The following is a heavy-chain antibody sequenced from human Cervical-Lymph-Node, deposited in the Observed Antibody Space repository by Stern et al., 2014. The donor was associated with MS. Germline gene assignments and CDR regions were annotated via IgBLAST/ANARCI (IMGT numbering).Heavy chain of an antibody. V-gene: IGHV3-33*01. CDR1: GFTFRTYG. J-gene: IGHJ4*02. Sequence: VQLVESGGGVVPPGRSLRLSCAASGFTFRTYGLHWVRQAPGKGLEWVAFIWSDGSIQNYADSVKGRFTISRDNSKNTLSLQMNSLSAEDTAVYYCARQVLGPYYFDSWGQGTLVTVSS. CDR2: IWSDGSIQ. CDR3: ARQVLGPYYFDS.